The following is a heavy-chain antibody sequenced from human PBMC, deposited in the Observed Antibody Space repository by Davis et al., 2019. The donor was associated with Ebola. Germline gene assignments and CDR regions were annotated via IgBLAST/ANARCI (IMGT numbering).Heavy chain of an antibody. V-gene: IGHV1-18*01. Sequence: AASVKVSCKASGYTFTSYDISWVRQAPGQGLEWMGWISAYNGNTNYAQKFQGRVTITADESTSTAYMELSSLRSEDTAVYYCARDTNYYGSVFFDYWGQGTLVTVSS. CDR3: ARDTNYYGSVFFDY. J-gene: IGHJ4*02. CDR2: ISAYNGNT. CDR1: GYTFTSYD. D-gene: IGHD3-10*01.